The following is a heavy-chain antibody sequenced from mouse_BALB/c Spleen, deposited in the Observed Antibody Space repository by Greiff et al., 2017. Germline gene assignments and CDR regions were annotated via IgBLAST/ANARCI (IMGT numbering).Heavy chain of an antibody. CDR1: GYSFTSYY. J-gene: IGHJ1*01. Sequence: VQLQQSGPELMKPGASVKISCKASGYSFTSYYMHWVKQSHGKSLEWIGYIDPFNGGTSYNQKFKGKATLTVDKSSSTAYMHLSSLTSEDSAVYYCRIYDGYYWYFDVWGAGTTVTVSS. CDR2: IDPFNGGT. CDR3: RIYDGYYWYFDV. D-gene: IGHD2-3*01. V-gene: IGHV1S135*01.